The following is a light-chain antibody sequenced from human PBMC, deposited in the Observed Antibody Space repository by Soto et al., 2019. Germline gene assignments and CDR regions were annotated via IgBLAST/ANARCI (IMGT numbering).Light chain of an antibody. CDR3: QAWDNSVI. V-gene: IGLV3-1*01. J-gene: IGLJ2*01. CDR2: DDN. CDR1: KLGAKY. Sequence: SYELTQPPSVSVSPGQTTTMTCSGDKLGAKYVCWYQQKPGQSPVLVIYDDNKRPSGIPERFSGSNSGNTAPLTISGTQALDEADYFCQAWDNSVIFGGWTKLTVL.